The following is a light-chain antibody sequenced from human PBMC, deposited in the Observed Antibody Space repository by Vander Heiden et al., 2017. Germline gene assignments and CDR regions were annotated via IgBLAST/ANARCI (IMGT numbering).Light chain of an antibody. J-gene: IGLJ1*01. CDR1: SSNVGAGYD. CDR3: QSYDSSLSAHV. Sequence: QSVLTQPPSVSGAPGQRGTTARTGCSSNVGAGYDVHWYQQLPGTAPKLLIYVNINRPSGVPDRFSGSKSGTSASLAITGLQAEDEADYYCQSYDSSLSAHVFGTGTKVTVL. CDR2: VNI. V-gene: IGLV1-40*01.